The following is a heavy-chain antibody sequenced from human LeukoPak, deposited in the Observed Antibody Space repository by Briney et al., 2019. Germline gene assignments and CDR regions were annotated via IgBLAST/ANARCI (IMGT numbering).Heavy chain of an antibody. Sequence: GGTLRLSCAASGFTFSHYGMNWVRHTPGKGLEWVSGIRSNGITTYYADSVKGRFTISRDNSKNTLYLQMNSLRADDTAVYYCARRAGAYSHPYDYWGQGTLVTVSS. D-gene: IGHD4/OR15-4a*01. CDR1: GFTFSHYG. J-gene: IGHJ4*02. CDR3: ARRAGAYSHPYDY. CDR2: IRSNGITT. V-gene: IGHV3-23*01.